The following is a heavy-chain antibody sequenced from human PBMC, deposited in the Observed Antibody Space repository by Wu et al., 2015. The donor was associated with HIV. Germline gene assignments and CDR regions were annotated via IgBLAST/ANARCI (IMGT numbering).Heavy chain of an antibody. J-gene: IGHJ2*01. CDR3: ARYIGYCYFDF. CDR1: GYTITGYF. V-gene: IGHV1-2*02. Sequence: QVHLVQSGAEVKKPGASVKVSCKASGYTITGYFLHWVRQAPGQALEWMGWINPNTGGTNYAQKFQGRVTLTRDTSITTTXMELSGLKSDDTAVYYCARYIGYCYFDFWGRGTLVTVSS. CDR2: INPNTGGT.